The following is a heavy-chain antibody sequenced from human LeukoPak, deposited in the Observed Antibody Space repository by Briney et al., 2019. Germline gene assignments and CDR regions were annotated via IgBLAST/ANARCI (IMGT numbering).Heavy chain of an antibody. CDR2: ISSSSNYI. Sequence: GGSLRLSCAASGFTFSIYTMNWVRQAPGKGLEWVSSISSSSNYIYYADSVKGRFTISRDNSKNTLYLQMNSLRAEDTAVYYCARDRKGASTTRYFDYWGQGTLVTVSS. CDR1: GFTFSIYT. V-gene: IGHV3-21*06. CDR3: ARDRKGASTTRYFDY. D-gene: IGHD1-1*01. J-gene: IGHJ4*02.